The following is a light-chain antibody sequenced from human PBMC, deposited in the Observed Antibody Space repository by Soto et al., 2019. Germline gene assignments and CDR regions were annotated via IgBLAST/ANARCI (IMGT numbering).Light chain of an antibody. CDR2: EAS. CDR3: QRYNTFWT. CDR1: QSVSRW. J-gene: IGKJ1*01. Sequence: DIQMTQSPSTLSASVGDRVTITCRASQSVSRWLAWYQQKPGKVPTLLIYEASNLESGVPSRFSGSGSGTEFTLTISSLQPDDAATYYCQRYNTFWTFGQGTKVDIK. V-gene: IGKV1-5*03.